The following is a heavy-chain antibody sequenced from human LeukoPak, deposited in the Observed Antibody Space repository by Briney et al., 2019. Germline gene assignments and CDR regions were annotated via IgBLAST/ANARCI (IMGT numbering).Heavy chain of an antibody. D-gene: IGHD6-13*01. Sequence: GGSLRLSCAASGFTFSDYWTSWVRQAPGKGLEWVANIKQDGSEKYYVDSVKGRFTISRDNAKNSLYLQMNSLRAEDTAVYYCARAYSSSWYDAFDLWGQGTMVTVSS. J-gene: IGHJ3*01. CDR1: GFTFSDYW. CDR2: IKQDGSEK. CDR3: ARAYSSSWYDAFDL. V-gene: IGHV3-7*01.